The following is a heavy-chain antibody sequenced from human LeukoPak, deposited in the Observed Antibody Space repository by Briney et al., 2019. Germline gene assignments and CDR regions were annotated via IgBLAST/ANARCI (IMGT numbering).Heavy chain of an antibody. CDR1: GFTFSSYG. CDR3: ARGTLQFLPTR. Sequence: GGSLRLSCTASGFTFSSYGMSWVRQAPGKGLEWVSAISGSGGSTYYADSVKGRFTISRDNSKNTVYLQMNSLRAEDTAVYYCARGTLQFLPTRWGQGTLVTVSS. CDR2: ISGSGGST. J-gene: IGHJ4*02. D-gene: IGHD4-11*01. V-gene: IGHV3-23*01.